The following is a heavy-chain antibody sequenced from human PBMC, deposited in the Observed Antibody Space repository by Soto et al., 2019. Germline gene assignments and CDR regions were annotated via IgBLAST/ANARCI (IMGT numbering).Heavy chain of an antibody. CDR3: ARHSLYGSGSGPFDY. J-gene: IGHJ4*02. D-gene: IGHD3-10*01. V-gene: IGHV3-53*04. Sequence: GGSLRLSCAASGFTVSSNYMSWVRQAPGKGLEWVSVIYSGGSTYYADSVKGRFTISRHNSKNTLYLQMNSLRAEDTAVYYCARHSLYGSGSGPFDYWGQGTLVTVSS. CDR2: IYSGGST. CDR1: GFTVSSNY.